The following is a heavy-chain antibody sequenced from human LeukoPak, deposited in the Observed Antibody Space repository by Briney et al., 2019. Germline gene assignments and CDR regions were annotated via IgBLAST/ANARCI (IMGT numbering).Heavy chain of an antibody. Sequence: SQTLSLSCTVSGGSISSGAYYWNWIRQHPGKGLEWIGYIYYSGSTYYNPSLKSRVTMSVDTSKNQFSLKLSSVTAADTAVYYCAREVIEDWFDPWGQGTLVTVSS. D-gene: IGHD2/OR15-2a*01. CDR1: GGSISSGAYY. CDR3: AREVIEDWFDP. CDR2: IYYSGST. V-gene: IGHV4-31*03. J-gene: IGHJ5*02.